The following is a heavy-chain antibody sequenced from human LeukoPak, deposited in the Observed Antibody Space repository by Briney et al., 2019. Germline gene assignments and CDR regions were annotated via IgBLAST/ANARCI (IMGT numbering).Heavy chain of an antibody. CDR1: GGTFSSYA. V-gene: IGHV1-69*04. CDR2: IIPILGIS. Sequence: GASVKVSCKASGGTFSSYAISWVRQAPGQGLEWMGRIIPILGISNYAQKFQGRVTITADKSTSTAYMELSSLRSEDTAVYYCATPTSYNWNDYTDVLAYWGQGTLVTVSS. D-gene: IGHD1-1*01. CDR3: ATPTSYNWNDYTDVLAY. J-gene: IGHJ4*02.